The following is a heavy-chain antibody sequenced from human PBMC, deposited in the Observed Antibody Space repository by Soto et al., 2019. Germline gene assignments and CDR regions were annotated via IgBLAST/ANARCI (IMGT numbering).Heavy chain of an antibody. Sequence: QLQLQESGPGLVKPSETLSLTCTVSGGSISSSSYYWGWLRQPPGKGLEWIGSIYYSGSTYYNPSLKSRVTISVDTSKNQFSLKLSSVTAADTAVYYCASDTKDTAMVNGAFDIWGQGTMVTVSS. J-gene: IGHJ3*02. CDR1: GGSISSSSYY. CDR3: ASDTKDTAMVNGAFDI. CDR2: IYYSGST. V-gene: IGHV4-39*01. D-gene: IGHD5-18*01.